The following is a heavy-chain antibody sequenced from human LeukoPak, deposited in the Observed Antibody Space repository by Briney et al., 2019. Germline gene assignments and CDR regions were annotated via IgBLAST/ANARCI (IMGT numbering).Heavy chain of an antibody. CDR1: GGSFSGYY. J-gene: IGHJ5*02. CDR2: INHSGST. CDR3: ARTTTTYSSSWYPNWFDP. Sequence: SETLSLTCAVYGGSFSGYYWSWIRQPPGKGLEWIGEINHSGSTNYNPSLKSRVTISVDTSKNQFSLKLSSVTAADTAVYYCARTTTTYSSSWYPNWFDPWGQGTLVTVSS. V-gene: IGHV4-34*01. D-gene: IGHD6-13*01.